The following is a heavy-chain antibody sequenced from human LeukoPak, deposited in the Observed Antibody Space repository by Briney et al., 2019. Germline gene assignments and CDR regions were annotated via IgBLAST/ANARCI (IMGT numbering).Heavy chain of an antibody. CDR3: ARHASVLRFLEWHELPDRFDY. D-gene: IGHD3-3*01. Sequence: PSETLSLTCTVSGGSISSYYWSWIRQPPGKGLEWIGYIYYSGSTNYDPSLKSRVTISVDTSKNQFSLKLSSVTAADTAVYYCARHASVLRFLEWHELPDRFDYWGQGTLVTVSS. CDR1: GGSISSYY. V-gene: IGHV4-59*08. J-gene: IGHJ4*02. CDR2: IYYSGST.